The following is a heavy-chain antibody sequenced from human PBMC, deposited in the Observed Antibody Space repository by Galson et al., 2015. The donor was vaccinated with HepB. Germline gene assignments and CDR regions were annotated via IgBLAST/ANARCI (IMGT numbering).Heavy chain of an antibody. J-gene: IGHJ5*02. CDR3: ARVEVDILTGYHNNWFDP. D-gene: IGHD3-9*01. Sequence: SVKVSCKASGGTFSSYAISWVRQAPGQGLEWMGGIIPIFGIANYAQKFQGRVTITADKSTSTAYMELSSLRSEDTAVYYCARVEVDILTGYHNNWFDPWGQRTLVTVSS. V-gene: IGHV1-69*10. CDR2: IIPIFGIA. CDR1: GGTFSSYA.